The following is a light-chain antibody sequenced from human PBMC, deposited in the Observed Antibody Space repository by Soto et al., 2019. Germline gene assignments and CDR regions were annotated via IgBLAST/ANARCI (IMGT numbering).Light chain of an antibody. CDR2: AAS. CDR3: QQSYSTPRT. V-gene: IGKV1-39*01. CDR1: QGVSAY. Sequence: DIQMTQSPSSLSASVGDRVTITCRASQGVSAYLLWYQQKPGKAPKLLIYAASTLQSWVPSRFSGSGYGSDFTLTISNLQPEDFATYYCQQSYSTPRTFGQGTKLEVK. J-gene: IGKJ2*01.